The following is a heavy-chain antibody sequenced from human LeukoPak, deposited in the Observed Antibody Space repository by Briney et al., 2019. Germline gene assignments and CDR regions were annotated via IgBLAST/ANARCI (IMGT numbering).Heavy chain of an antibody. CDR2: MNPNSGNT. CDR3: ARGWGSGSYLKTGFDY. CDR1: GYTFTSYD. Sequence: ASVKVSCKASGYTFTSYDINWVRQATGQGLEWMGWMNPNSGNTGYAQKFQGRVTMTRNTSISIAYMELSSLRSEDTAMYYCARGWGSGSYLKTGFDYWGQGTLVTVSS. V-gene: IGHV1-8*02. D-gene: IGHD1-26*01. J-gene: IGHJ4*02.